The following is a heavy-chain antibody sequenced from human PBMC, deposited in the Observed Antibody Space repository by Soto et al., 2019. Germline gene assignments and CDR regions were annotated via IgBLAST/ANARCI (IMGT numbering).Heavy chain of an antibody. J-gene: IGHJ4*02. Sequence: EVQLVESGGGLVQPGGSLRLSCAPSGFTFSSYSMNWVRQAPVKGLEWIAYISSSSSTIYYADSGKGRFTISRDNAKNSLYLQMNSLRAEDTAVYYCARDVAYAFDHWGQGPLVTVSS. CDR3: ARDVAYAFDH. V-gene: IGHV3-48*01. D-gene: IGHD2-8*02. CDR1: GFTFSSYS. CDR2: ISSSSSTI.